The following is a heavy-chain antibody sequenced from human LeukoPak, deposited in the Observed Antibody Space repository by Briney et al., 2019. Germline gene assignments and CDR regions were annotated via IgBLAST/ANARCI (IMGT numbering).Heavy chain of an antibody. CDR3: ARDRHYYDSSGPGGS. CDR2: INPNSGGT. D-gene: IGHD3-22*01. CDR1: GYTFTGYY. J-gene: IGHJ5*02. Sequence: ASVKVSCKASGYTFTGYYKHWVRQAPGQGLEWMGWINPNSGGTNYAQKFQGRVTMTRDTSISTAYMELSRLRSDDTAVYYCARDRHYYDSSGPGGSWGQGTLVTVSS. V-gene: IGHV1-2*02.